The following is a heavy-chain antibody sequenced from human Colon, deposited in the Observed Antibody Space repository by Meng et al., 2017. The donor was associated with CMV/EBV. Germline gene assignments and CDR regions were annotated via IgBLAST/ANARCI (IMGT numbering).Heavy chain of an antibody. D-gene: IGHD2-2*03. V-gene: IGHV3-7*01. CDR1: GFTFSSYW. CDR2: RKLDGSEK. Sequence: GGSLRLSCAVSGFTFSSYWMSWVRQAPGKGLEWVASRKLDGSEKYYVDSVKGRFTISRDNAKNSLYLQMNSLRAEGTAVYYCARGGYCSSTSCSDYYYYGMDVWGQGTTVTVSS. J-gene: IGHJ6*02. CDR3: ARGGYCSSTSCSDYYYYGMDV.